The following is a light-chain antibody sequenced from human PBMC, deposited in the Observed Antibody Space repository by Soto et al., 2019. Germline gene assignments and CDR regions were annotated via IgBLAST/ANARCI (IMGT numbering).Light chain of an antibody. J-gene: IGKJ3*01. CDR3: QQYGSSPPIT. CDR2: GAS. Sequence: EIVLTQSPGTLCLSPGERATLSCRASQSVSSSYLAWYQQKPGQAPRLLIYGASSRATGIPDRFSGSGSGTDFTLTISRLEPEDFAVYYCQQYGSSPPITFGRGTKVDIK. V-gene: IGKV3-20*01. CDR1: QSVSSSY.